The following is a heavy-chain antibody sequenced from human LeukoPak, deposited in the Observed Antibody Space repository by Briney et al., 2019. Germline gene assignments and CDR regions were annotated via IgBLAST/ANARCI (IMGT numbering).Heavy chain of an antibody. Sequence: GGSLRLSCAGSGFSVSNYYMSWVRQAPGKGLEWVSAISGSGYSTYYADSVKGRFTISRDNSKNTLYLQMNSLRAEDTAVYYCAKDFPDTAMITLIFDYWGQGTLVTVSS. D-gene: IGHD5-18*01. J-gene: IGHJ4*02. CDR3: AKDFPDTAMITLIFDY. CDR2: ISGSGYST. CDR1: GFSVSNYY. V-gene: IGHV3-23*01.